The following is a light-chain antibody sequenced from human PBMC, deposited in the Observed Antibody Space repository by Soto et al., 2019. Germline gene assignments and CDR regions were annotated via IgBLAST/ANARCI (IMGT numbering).Light chain of an antibody. V-gene: IGKV3-11*01. CDR3: QQRSNWPYT. J-gene: IGKJ2*01. Sequence: ETVLTQSPATLSLSPGERATLSCRASQSVSSYLAWYQLKPGQAPRLLIYDASNRATGIPARFSGSGSGADFTLIISSLEPEDFAVYYCQQRSNWPYTFVQGTKLEIK. CDR1: QSVSSY. CDR2: DAS.